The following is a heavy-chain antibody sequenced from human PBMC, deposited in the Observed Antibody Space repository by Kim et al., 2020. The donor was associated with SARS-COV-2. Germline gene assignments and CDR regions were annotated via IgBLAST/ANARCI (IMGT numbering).Heavy chain of an antibody. CDR1: GGSISSSNW. CDR2: IYHSGST. Sequence: SETLSPTCAVSGGSISSSNWWSWVRQPPGKGLEWIGEIYHSGSTNYNPSLKSRVTISVDKSKNQFSLKLSSVTAADTAVYYCAIWYSSSSAVDYWGQGTLVTVSS. D-gene: IGHD6-6*01. CDR3: AIWYSSSSAVDY. J-gene: IGHJ4*02. V-gene: IGHV4-4*02.